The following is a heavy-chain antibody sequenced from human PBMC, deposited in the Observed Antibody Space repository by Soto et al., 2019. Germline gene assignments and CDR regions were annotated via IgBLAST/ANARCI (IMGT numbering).Heavy chain of an antibody. Sequence: ASVKVSCKVSGYTLTELSMHWVRQAPGKGLEWMGGFDPEDGETIYAQKFQGRVTMTEDTSTDTAYMELSSLRSEDTAVYYCATYPPTIFGVVIYNCFDPWGQGTQVTVSS. J-gene: IGHJ5*02. V-gene: IGHV1-24*01. CDR3: ATYPPTIFGVVIYNCFDP. CDR2: FDPEDGET. D-gene: IGHD3-3*01. CDR1: GYTLTELS.